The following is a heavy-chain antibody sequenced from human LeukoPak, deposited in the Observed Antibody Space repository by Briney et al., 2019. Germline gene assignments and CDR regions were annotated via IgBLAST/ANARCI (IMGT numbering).Heavy chain of an antibody. CDR2: ISAYNGNT. Sequence: ASVKVSCKASGYTFTGYYMHWVRQAPGQGLEWMGWISAYNGNTNYAQKLQGRVTMTTDTSTSTAYMELRSLRSDDTAVYYCARGSRYGSGSYYNNFDYWGQGTLVTVSS. V-gene: IGHV1-18*04. CDR1: GYTFTGYY. D-gene: IGHD3-10*01. J-gene: IGHJ4*02. CDR3: ARGSRYGSGSYYNNFDY.